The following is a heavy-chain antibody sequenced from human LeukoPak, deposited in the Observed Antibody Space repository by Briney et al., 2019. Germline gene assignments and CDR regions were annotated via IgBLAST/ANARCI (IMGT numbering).Heavy chain of an antibody. CDR2: IKQDGSEK. CDR1: GFTFSSYW. V-gene: IGHV3-7*01. Sequence: GGSLRLSCAASGFTFSSYWMSWVRQAPGKGLEWVANIKQDGSEKYYVDSVKGRFTISRDNAKNSLYLQMNSLRAEDTAVYYCARTTTSDYGDDPYYMDVWGKGTTVTVSS. CDR3: ARTTTSDYGDDPYYMDV. D-gene: IGHD4-17*01. J-gene: IGHJ6*03.